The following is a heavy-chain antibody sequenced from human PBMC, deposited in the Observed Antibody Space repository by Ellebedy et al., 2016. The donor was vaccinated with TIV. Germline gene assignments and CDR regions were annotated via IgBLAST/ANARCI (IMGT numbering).Heavy chain of an antibody. CDR2: IFSGGST. V-gene: IGHV3-66*01. D-gene: IGHD6-19*01. Sequence: PGGSLRLSCEASGFPVSSNSMSWFRQAPGKGLEWVSVIFSGGSTNYADSVKGRFTISRDHSKNTLYLQMNSLSAEDTAVYFCARDLGIAVDYWGQGTLVTVSS. CDR1: GFPVSSNS. CDR3: ARDLGIAVDY. J-gene: IGHJ4*02.